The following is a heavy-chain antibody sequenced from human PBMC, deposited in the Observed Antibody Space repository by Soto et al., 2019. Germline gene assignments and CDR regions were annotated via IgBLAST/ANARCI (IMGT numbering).Heavy chain of an antibody. Sequence: GGSLRLSCVGSGFTFNTYPMNWVRQTPGKGLEWVSYISHTSNTIYYADSVKGRFTISRDNAENSLYLQMNILRAEDTALYYWARDSYSGTYYGPRAFDLWGQGTEVTVSS. CDR3: ARDSYSGTYYGPRAFDL. D-gene: IGHD1-26*01. CDR1: GFTFNTYP. J-gene: IGHJ3*01. V-gene: IGHV3-48*01. CDR2: ISHTSNTI.